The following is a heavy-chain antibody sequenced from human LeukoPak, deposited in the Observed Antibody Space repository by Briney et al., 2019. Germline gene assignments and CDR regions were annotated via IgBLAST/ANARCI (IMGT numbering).Heavy chain of an antibody. Sequence: GGSLRLSCAASGFTFSSYWMSWVRQAPGKGLEWVANIKQDGSEKYYVDSVKGRFTISRDNAKNSVYLQMNSLRAEDTAVYYCAVYCSSASCPQYNWFDPWGQGTLVTVSS. CDR1: GFTFSSYW. J-gene: IGHJ5*02. CDR2: IKQDGSEK. V-gene: IGHV3-7*01. CDR3: AVYCSSASCPQYNWFDP. D-gene: IGHD2-2*01.